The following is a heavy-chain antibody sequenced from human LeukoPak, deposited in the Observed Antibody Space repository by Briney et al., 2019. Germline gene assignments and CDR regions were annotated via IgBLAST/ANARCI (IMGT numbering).Heavy chain of an antibody. V-gene: IGHV3-30*02. CDR1: GLTFNTYG. D-gene: IGHD2-15*01. CDR2: IRHDGDGTNK. Sequence: GGSLRLSCAASGLTFNTYGMHWVRQAPGKGLEWVAFIRHDGDGTNKYYADSVKGRFTISRDNSKNTLFLQMNSLRAEGTAVYYCAKDLGYCGVGSCTTIDYWGQGTLVTVSS. J-gene: IGHJ4*02. CDR3: AKDLGYCGVGSCTTIDY.